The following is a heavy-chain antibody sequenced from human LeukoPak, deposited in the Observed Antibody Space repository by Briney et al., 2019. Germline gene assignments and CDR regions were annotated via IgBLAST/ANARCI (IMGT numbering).Heavy chain of an antibody. CDR3: AREDPWSEIEPRGSVDRSVEMATTKGNSQYY. J-gene: IGHJ4*02. CDR1: GVTFSSYS. CDR2: ISSISSVI. D-gene: IGHD5-24*01. Sequence: GGCLRLSCAACGVTFSSYSMNWVCQGLGKGLEWVSSISSISSVIYYADSVRGGFSIARDNAKNPLYLQMNSLRAEDTAVYYCAREDPWSEIEPRGSVDRSVEMATTKGNSQYYWGQGTLVTVSS. V-gene: IGHV3-21*01.